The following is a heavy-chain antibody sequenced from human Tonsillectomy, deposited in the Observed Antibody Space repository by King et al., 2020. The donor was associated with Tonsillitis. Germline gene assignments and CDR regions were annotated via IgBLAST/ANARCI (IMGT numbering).Heavy chain of an antibody. CDR1: GGSISSGIYY. D-gene: IGHD6-13*01. CDR3: ARVRSSWYEYYFDY. Sequence: VQLQESGPGLVKPSQTLSLTCTVSGGSISSGIYYWSWIRQPAGKGLEWIGRIYTVGSTNYNPSLKSRVTISVDTSKNMFSLKLSSVTAADTAVYYCARVRSSWYEYYFDYWGQGTLVTVSS. CDR2: IYTVGST. J-gene: IGHJ4*02. V-gene: IGHV4-61*02.